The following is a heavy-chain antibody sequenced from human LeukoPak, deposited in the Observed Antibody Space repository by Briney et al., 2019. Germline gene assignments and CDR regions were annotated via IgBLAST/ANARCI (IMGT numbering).Heavy chain of an antibody. Sequence: SQTLSLTHALSVDSLSRNSAAWNWLRQSPSGVLEWLGRTYYRSNWYNDYAVSVKSRITINPDTSKNQFSLQLNSVTPEDTAVYYCARWLEPHYYFDYWGQGTLVTVSA. CDR1: VDSLSRNSAA. CDR3: ARWLEPHYYFDY. CDR2: TYYRSNWYN. D-gene: IGHD1-1*01. J-gene: IGHJ4*02. V-gene: IGHV6-1*01.